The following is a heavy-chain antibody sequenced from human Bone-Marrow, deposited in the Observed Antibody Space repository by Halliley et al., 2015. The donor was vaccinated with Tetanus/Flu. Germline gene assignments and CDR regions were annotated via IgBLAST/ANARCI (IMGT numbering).Heavy chain of an antibody. CDR2: ISNSGST. CDR3: ARVAGDYGDIYFQH. D-gene: IGHD4-17*01. CDR1: GGSITRGGFY. J-gene: IGHJ1*01. V-gene: IGHV4-30-4*01. Sequence: LRLSCAVSGGSITRGGFYWSWIRQPSGKGLEYVGYISNSGSTYYKPSLKSRLTISVDTSENQVSLKLNSVTAADTAVYYCARVAGDYGDIYFQHWGQGTLVTVSS.